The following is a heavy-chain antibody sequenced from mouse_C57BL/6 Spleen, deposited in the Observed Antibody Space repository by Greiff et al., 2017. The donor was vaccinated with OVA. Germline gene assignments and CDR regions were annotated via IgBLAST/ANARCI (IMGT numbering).Heavy chain of an antibody. CDR2: ISYDGSN. J-gene: IGHJ4*01. Sequence: EVKLQESGPGLVKPSQSLSLTCSVTGYSITSGYYWNWIRQLPGNKLEWMGYISYDGSNNYNPSLKNRISITRDTSKNQFFLKLNSVTTEDTATYYCARGRDYGLMDYWGQGTSVTVSS. CDR1: GYSITSGYY. V-gene: IGHV3-6*01. D-gene: IGHD1-1*02. CDR3: ARGRDYGLMDY.